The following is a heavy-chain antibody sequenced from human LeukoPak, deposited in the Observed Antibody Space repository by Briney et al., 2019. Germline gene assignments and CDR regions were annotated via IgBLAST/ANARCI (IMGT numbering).Heavy chain of an antibody. CDR3: ARATRGYSYGWTDY. Sequence: ASVKVSCKASGGTLSGYAISWVRQAPGQGLEWMGGIIPIYGTPHSAQKFQGRVTITTDESTSTAFMDLSSLRSEDTAVYYCARATRGYSYGWTDYWGQGTLVTVSS. J-gene: IGHJ4*02. D-gene: IGHD5-18*01. CDR2: IIPIYGTP. V-gene: IGHV1-69*05. CDR1: GGTLSGYA.